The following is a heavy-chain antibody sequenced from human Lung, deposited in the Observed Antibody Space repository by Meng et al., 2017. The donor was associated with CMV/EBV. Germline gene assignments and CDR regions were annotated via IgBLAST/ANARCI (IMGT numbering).Heavy chain of an antibody. CDR1: GFTFSNAW. D-gene: IGHD6-19*01. CDR2: IKSKADGGTT. V-gene: IGHV3-15*01. CDR3: TTDSVAGPMYYYYGMDV. J-gene: IGHJ6*02. Sequence: GESLKISCAASGFTFSNAWMSWVRQVPGQGLKWVGRIKSKADGGTTDYAAPVKGRFTISRDDSENTLYLHMNSLRTDDTGVYYCTTDSVAGPMYYYYGMDVWGQGTTVTVSS.